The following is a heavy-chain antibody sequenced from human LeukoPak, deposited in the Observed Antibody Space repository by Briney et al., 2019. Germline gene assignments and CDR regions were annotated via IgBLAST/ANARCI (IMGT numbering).Heavy chain of an antibody. Sequence: KSGGSLRLSCTASGFTFSSYSMNWVRQAPGKGLEWVSSISTSSSYIYYADSVKGRFTISRDNARNSLYLQMNTLRAEDTAVYYCARGPQDSFDYWGQGTLVTVSS. CDR3: ARGPQDSFDY. V-gene: IGHV3-21*01. CDR1: GFTFSSYS. CDR2: ISTSSSYI. J-gene: IGHJ4*02.